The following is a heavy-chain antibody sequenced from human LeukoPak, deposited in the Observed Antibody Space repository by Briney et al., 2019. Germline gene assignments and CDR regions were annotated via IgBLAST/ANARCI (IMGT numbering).Heavy chain of an antibody. CDR2: ISSSSSYI. J-gene: IGHJ3*02. Sequence: GGSLRLSCAASGFTFSSYEMNWVRQAPGKGLEWVSSISSSSSYIYYADSVKGRFTISRDNAKNSLYLQMNSLRAEDTAVYYCARAWGGYKSADAFDIWGQGTMVTVSS. V-gene: IGHV3-21*01. D-gene: IGHD5-24*01. CDR1: GFTFSSYE. CDR3: ARAWGGYKSADAFDI.